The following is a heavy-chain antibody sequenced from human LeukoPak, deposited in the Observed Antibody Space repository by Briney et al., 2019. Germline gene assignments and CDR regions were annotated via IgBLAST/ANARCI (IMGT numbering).Heavy chain of an antibody. CDR3: ARVQIVGMTATYGMDV. Sequence: GASVKVSCKASGYTFTSYGISWVRQATGQGLEWMGWISTYNGNTNYEQKFQGRVTMTTDTSTSTAYMELRSLRSDDTAVYYCARVQIVGMTATYGMDVWGQGTMVTVSS. V-gene: IGHV1-18*01. D-gene: IGHD2-21*02. CDR1: GYTFTSYG. J-gene: IGHJ6*02. CDR2: ISTYNGNT.